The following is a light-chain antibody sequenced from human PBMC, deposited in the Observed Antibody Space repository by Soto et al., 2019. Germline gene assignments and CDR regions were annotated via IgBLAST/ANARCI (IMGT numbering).Light chain of an antibody. V-gene: IGLV4-69*01. J-gene: IGLJ2*01. Sequence: QSVLTQSPSASASLGASVKLTCTLSSGRSSYAIAWHQQQPEKGPRYLMKLNSDGSHSKGDGIPDRFSGSSSGAERYLTISSLQSEDEADYYCQTYEVFGGGTKLTVL. CDR3: QTYEV. CDR2: LNSDGSH. CDR1: SGRSSYA.